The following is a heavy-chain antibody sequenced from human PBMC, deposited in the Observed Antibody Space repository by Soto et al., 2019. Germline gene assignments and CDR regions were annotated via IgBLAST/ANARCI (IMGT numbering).Heavy chain of an antibody. J-gene: IGHJ4*02. D-gene: IGHD3-22*01. CDR1: GGTFSSYA. Sequence: QVQLVQSGAEVKKPGSSVKVSCKASGGTFSSYAISWVRQAPGQGLEWMGGIIPIFGTANYAQKFQGRVTITADKSTSTAYMELSSLRSEDTAVYYCARADDPSTHYDSSGYYGYWGQGTLVTVSS. CDR3: ARADDPSTHYDSSGYYGY. V-gene: IGHV1-69*06. CDR2: IIPIFGTA.